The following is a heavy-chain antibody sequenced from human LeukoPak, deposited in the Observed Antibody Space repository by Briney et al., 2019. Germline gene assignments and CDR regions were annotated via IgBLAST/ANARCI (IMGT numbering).Heavy chain of an antibody. V-gene: IGHV1-2*02. CDR1: GYTFTGYY. Sequence: GASVKVSCKASGYTFTGYYMHWVRQAPGQGLEWMGWINPNSGGTNYAQKFQGRVTMTRDTSISTAYMELSRLRSDDTAVYYCARDPAVVQLWPSYYYYYGMDVWGQGTTVTVSS. CDR3: ARDPAVVQLWPSYYYYYGMDV. J-gene: IGHJ6*02. CDR2: INPNSGGT. D-gene: IGHD5-18*01.